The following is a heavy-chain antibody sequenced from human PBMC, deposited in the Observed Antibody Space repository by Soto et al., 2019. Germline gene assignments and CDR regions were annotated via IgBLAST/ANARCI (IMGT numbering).Heavy chain of an antibody. CDR3: ARLPGIVAPGTVFLDN. CDR2: IYPGDSDT. V-gene: IGHV5-51*01. D-gene: IGHD1-1*01. Sequence: GESLKISCKTSGYSFTNYWIGWVRQMPGKGLEWMGIIYPGDSDTRYSPSFQGQVTISADKSISTAYLQWSSLQASDTAMYYCARLPGIVAPGTVFLDNWGQGTMVTVSS. J-gene: IGHJ4*02. CDR1: GYSFTNYW.